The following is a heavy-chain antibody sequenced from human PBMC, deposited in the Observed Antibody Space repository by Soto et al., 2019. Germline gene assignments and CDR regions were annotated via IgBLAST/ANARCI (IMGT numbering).Heavy chain of an antibody. V-gene: IGHV1-18*01. CDR3: AKNGQPPYYYYGLDV. CDR2: ISGYNGDT. J-gene: IGHJ6*02. D-gene: IGHD2-8*01. Sequence: GASVKVSCTASGYTFSRYGISWVRQAPGQGLEWMGWISGYNGDTNYAQKFQGRVTMTIDTSTTTAYMELRGLTSDDTAIYYCAKNGQPPYYYYGLDVWGQGTTVTV. CDR1: GYTFSRYG.